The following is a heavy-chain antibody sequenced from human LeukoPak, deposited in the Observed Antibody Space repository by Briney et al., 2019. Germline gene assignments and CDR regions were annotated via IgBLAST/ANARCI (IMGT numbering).Heavy chain of an antibody. CDR3: ARSPLQLPSYYYYYYGMDV. Sequence: GGSLRLSCAASGFTFSSYDMHWVRQTTGRGLEWVSGIGTAGDTYYLGSVKGRFTISRDNAKNSLYLQMNSLRAEDTAVYYCARSPLQLPSYYYYYYGMDVWGQGTTVTVSS. J-gene: IGHJ6*02. D-gene: IGHD5-18*01. V-gene: IGHV3-13*01. CDR2: IGTAGDT. CDR1: GFTFSSYD.